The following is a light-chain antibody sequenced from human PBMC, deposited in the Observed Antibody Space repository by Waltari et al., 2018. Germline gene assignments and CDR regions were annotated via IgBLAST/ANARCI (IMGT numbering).Light chain of an antibody. J-gene: IGLJ2*01. CDR2: DVS. CDR3: SSFTGSSFVL. V-gene: IGLV2-14*03. Sequence: QSALTQPASVSGSPGQSITISCPGTSIDVGYYHFVPWYQHPPGKAPKLIIYDVSDRPSGVSNRFSGSKSGNTASLTISGLQAEDEAMYYCSSFTGSSFVLFGGGTMLTVL. CDR1: SIDVGYYHF.